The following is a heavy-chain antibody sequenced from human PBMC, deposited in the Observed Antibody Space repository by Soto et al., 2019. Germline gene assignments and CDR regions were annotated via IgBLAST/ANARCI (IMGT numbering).Heavy chain of an antibody. D-gene: IGHD2-15*01. CDR2: IGYDGSSD. Sequence: QVQLVESGGGVVQAGRSLRLSCAASGFMFDSYGMHWVRQTAGKGLEWVAVIGYDGSSDFYADAVKGRFIVSRDNSKNTVYLQMNRLRGEDTAVYFCVKDGLCIDGSCFPAFESWGQGTLVAVSS. J-gene: IGHJ4*02. CDR1: GFMFDSYG. V-gene: IGHV3-33*06. CDR3: VKDGLCIDGSCFPAFES.